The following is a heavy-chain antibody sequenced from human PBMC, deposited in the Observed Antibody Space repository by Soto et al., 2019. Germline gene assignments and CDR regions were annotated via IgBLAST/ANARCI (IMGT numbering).Heavy chain of an antibody. J-gene: IGHJ4*02. CDR3: ARAAAIMIRGEDY. CDR1: GGTFSRYA. Sequence: QVQLVQSGAEVKKPGSSVKVSCKASGGTFSRYAISWVRQAPGQGLEWMGVIIPIFGTPIYAQKFQGRVTITADDSTSTAYMELSSLRSEDTAVYYCARAAAIMIRGEDYWGQGTLVTVSS. D-gene: IGHD3-10*01. V-gene: IGHV1-69*01. CDR2: IIPIFGTP.